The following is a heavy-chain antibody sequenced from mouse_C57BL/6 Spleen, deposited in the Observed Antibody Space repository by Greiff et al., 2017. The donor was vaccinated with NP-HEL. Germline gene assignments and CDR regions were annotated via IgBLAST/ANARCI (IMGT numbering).Heavy chain of an antibody. J-gene: IGHJ1*03. V-gene: IGHV5-4*03. CDR1: GFTFSSYA. D-gene: IGHD2-4*01. CDR3: ARAGGLRDWYFDV. Sequence: EVKLVESGGGLVKPGGSLKLSCAASGFTFSSYAMSWVRQTPEKRLEWVATISDGGSYTYYPDNVKGRFTISRDNAKNNLYLQMSHLKSEDTAMYYCARAGGLRDWYFDVWGTGTTVTVSS. CDR2: ISDGGSYT.